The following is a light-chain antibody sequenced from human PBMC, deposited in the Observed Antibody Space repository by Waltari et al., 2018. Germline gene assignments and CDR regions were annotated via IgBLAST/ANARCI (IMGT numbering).Light chain of an antibody. Sequence: DIQMTQSPSSLSASVRDRVTITCRASQDISNTLNWYQQKPGKSPDLLIFAVFTLQSGVPSRFSGSGSGTEFTLTISSLQPEDSATYYCQQSYTMPMYTFGQGTKLEIK. J-gene: IGKJ2*01. CDR2: AVF. CDR3: QQSYTMPMYT. CDR1: QDISNT. V-gene: IGKV1-39*01.